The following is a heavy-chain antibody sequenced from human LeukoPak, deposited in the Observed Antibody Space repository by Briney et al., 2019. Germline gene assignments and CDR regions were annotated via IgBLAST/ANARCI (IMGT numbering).Heavy chain of an antibody. CDR1: GFTFSNYW. D-gene: IGHD6-13*01. CDR3: ARDPYSSSWSYGMDV. J-gene: IGHJ6*02. V-gene: IGHV3-7*05. CDR2: IKQDGSEK. Sequence: GGSLRLSCTASGFTFSNYWMSWVRQTPGKGLEWVANIKQDGSEKVYLDSVKGRFTISRDNAQTSLYLHMNSLRAEDTAVYYCARDPYSSSWSYGMDVWGQGTTVTVSS.